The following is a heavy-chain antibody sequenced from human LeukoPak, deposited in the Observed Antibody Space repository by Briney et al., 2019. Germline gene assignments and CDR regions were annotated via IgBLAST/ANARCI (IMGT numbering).Heavy chain of an antibody. CDR3: ARGRDVLLWFGATYYYYGMDV. J-gene: IGHJ6*02. CDR1: GGSFSGYY. D-gene: IGHD3-10*01. V-gene: IGHV4-34*01. Sequence: PSETLSLTCAVYGGSFSGYYWSWIRQPPGKGLGWIGEINHSGSTNYNPSLKSRVTISVDTSKNQFSLKLSSVTAADTAVYYCARGRDVLLWFGATYYYYGMDVWGQGTTVTVSS. CDR2: INHSGST.